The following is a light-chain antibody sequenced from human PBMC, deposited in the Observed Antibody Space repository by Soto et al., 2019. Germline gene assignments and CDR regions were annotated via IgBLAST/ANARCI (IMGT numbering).Light chain of an antibody. CDR2: DVN. CDR3: CSYAGIYTLV. V-gene: IGLV2-11*01. Sequence: QSALTQPRSVSGSPGQSVTISCTGTSSDVGTYNSVSWYQQHPGKAPKLMIYDVNKRPSGVPDRFSGSKSGNTASLTISGRQAEDEADYYCCSYAGIYTLVFGGGTKLTVL. CDR1: SSDVGTYNS. J-gene: IGLJ3*02.